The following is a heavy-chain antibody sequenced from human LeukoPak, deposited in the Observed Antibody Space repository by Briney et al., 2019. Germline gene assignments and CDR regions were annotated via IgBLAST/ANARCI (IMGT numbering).Heavy chain of an antibody. CDR1: GYSFTSYW. CDR2: IYPGDSDT. D-gene: IGHD4-17*01. Sequence: ASVKVSCKGSGYSFTSYWIGWVRQMPGKGLEWMGIIYPGDSDTRYSPSFQGQVTISADKSISTAYLQWSSLKASDTAMYYCARLPMTTVTHFDYWGQGTLVTVSS. J-gene: IGHJ4*02. V-gene: IGHV5-51*01. CDR3: ARLPMTTVTHFDY.